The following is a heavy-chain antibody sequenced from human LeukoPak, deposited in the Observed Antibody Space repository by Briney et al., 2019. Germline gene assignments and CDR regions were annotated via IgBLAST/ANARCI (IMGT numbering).Heavy chain of an antibody. CDR2: FDPEDGET. D-gene: IGHD5-24*01. Sequence: ASVKVSCKVSGYTLTELSMHWVRQAPGKGLEWMGGFDPEDGETTYAQKFQGRVTLTRDMSTSTDYLELSSLRSEDTAVYYCARDNSVRDEAWWFNPWGQGTLVTVSS. J-gene: IGHJ5*02. CDR1: GYTLTELS. CDR3: ARDNSVRDEAWWFNP. V-gene: IGHV1-24*01.